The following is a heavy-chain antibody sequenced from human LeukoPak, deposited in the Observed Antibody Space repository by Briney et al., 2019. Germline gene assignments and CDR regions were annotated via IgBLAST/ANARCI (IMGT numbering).Heavy chain of an antibody. Sequence: GGSLRLSCAASGFTFSNAWMSWVRQAPGKGLEWVSYISSSSSTIYYADSVKGRFTISRDNSKNTLYLQMNSLRAEDTAIYYCARDERLLSFLKWGQGTLVTVSS. CDR2: ISSSSSTI. CDR1: GFTFSNAW. J-gene: IGHJ4*02. V-gene: IGHV3-48*01. D-gene: IGHD3-3*01. CDR3: ARDERLLSFLK.